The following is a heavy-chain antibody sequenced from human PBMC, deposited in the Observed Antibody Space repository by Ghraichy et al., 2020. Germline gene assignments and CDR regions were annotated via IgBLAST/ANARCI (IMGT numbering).Heavy chain of an antibody. D-gene: IGHD6-19*01. CDR2: ITGNTGVT. CDR3: ARSSVPGNPSVV. Sequence: GGSLRLSCVGSGYIFSTYSMNWVRQAPGKGLQWVSSITGNTGVTYYADSVKGRATISRDNAKNSVYLQINSLRDEDTAVYYCARSSVPGNPSVVWGQGTLVTVSS. V-gene: IGHV3-21*01. J-gene: IGHJ1*01. CDR1: GYIFSTYS.